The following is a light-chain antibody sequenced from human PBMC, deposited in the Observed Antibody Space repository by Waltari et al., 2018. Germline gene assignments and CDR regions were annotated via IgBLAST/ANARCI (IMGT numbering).Light chain of an antibody. CDR3: QAWDSSTGV. CDR2: QDT. J-gene: IGLJ2*01. V-gene: IGLV3-1*01. Sequence: SYELTQPPSVSVSPGQTASITCSGDNLGDKYACWYKQKPGQAPVLVIYQDTKRPSGTPERFSGSNSGNTATLTISGTQAMDEADYYCQAWDSSTGVFGGGTKLTVL. CDR1: NLGDKY.